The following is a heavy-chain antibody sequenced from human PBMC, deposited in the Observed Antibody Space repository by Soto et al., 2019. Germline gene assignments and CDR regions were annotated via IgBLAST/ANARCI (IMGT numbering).Heavy chain of an antibody. J-gene: IGHJ3*02. CDR3: ARDPAMYYYDSSGYDAFDI. CDR2: IIPIFGTA. V-gene: IGHV1-69*13. Sequence: GASVKVSCKASGGTFSSYAISWVRQAPGQGLEWMGGIIPIFGTANYAQKFQGRVTITADESTSTAYMELSSLRSGDTAVYYCARDPAMYYYDSSGYDAFDIWGQGTMVTVSS. D-gene: IGHD3-22*01. CDR1: GGTFSSYA.